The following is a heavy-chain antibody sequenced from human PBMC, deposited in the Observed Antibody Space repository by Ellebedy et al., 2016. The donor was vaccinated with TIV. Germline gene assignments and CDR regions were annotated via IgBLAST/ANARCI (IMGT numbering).Heavy chain of an antibody. Sequence: ASVKVSXXASGGTFSGYAISWVRQAPGQGLEWMGGIIPIFGTANYAQKFQGRVTITADKSTSTAYMELSSLRSEDTAVYYCAYGRSTVTLSYYYYGMDVWGQGTTVTVSS. D-gene: IGHD4-17*01. CDR3: AYGRSTVTLSYYYYGMDV. V-gene: IGHV1-69*06. CDR2: IIPIFGTA. CDR1: GGTFSGYA. J-gene: IGHJ6*02.